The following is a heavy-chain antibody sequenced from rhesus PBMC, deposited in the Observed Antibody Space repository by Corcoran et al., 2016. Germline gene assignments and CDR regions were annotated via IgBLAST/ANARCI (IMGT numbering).Heavy chain of an antibody. D-gene: IGHD1-20*01. CDR1: GYTFTSYY. J-gene: IGHJ4*01. CDR3: TRLSWNNGFDY. Sequence: QVQLVQSGAEVKKPGASVKLSCKASGYTFTSYYIHWVRQAPGQGLEWMGWINPNNGNTGYAQKFQGRDTMTRDTSTSTAYMELSSLRSEDTAVYYCTRLSWNNGFDYWGQGVLVTVSS. V-gene: IGHV1S9*01. CDR2: INPNNGNT.